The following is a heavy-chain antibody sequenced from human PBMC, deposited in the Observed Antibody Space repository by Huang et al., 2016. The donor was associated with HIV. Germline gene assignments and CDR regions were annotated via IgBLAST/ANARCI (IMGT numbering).Heavy chain of an antibody. CDR3: ARDHGLLRGMDV. CDR1: GVSINTYY. V-gene: IGHV4-4*07. CDR2: IYSSGRT. J-gene: IGHJ6*02. Sequence: QVQLQESGPGLVKPSETLSLNCTVSGVSINTYYWSWIRQPAGKGLEWIGRIYSSGRTNYNPSLASRVIMSVDTSNNQVSLTLKSGTAADTAVYFCARDHGLLRGMDVWGQGTTVTVSS. D-gene: IGHD2-15*01.